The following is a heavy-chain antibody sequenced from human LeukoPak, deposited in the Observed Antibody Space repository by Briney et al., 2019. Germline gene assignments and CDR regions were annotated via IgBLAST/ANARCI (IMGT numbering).Heavy chain of an antibody. CDR3: VRGLFPRQPEDDF. CDR2: MNPNSGNT. J-gene: IGHJ4*01. V-gene: IGHV1-8*01. CDR1: GYTFTNCN. Sequence: ASVKVSCKASGYTFTNCNINWVRQATGQGLEWMGWMNPNSGNTGYKQKFQGRVTMTRDTSISTAYMELSSLRSEDTAVYYCVRGLFPRQPEDDFWGQGTLVTVSS.